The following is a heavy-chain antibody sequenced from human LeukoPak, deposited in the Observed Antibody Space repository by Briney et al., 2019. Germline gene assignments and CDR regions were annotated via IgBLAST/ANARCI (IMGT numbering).Heavy chain of an antibody. Sequence: ASVRVSCTASGYTFNTYGISWVRQAPGQGLEWMGWISTYNGDVIYVQTLQGRVTMTTDTSTSTAYMELMSLRSDDTAVYYCLRDAQRPRLTPDYWGQGTLVTVSS. CDR3: LRDAQRPRLTPDY. CDR1: GYTFNTYG. D-gene: IGHD6-25*01. CDR2: ISTYNGDV. J-gene: IGHJ4*02. V-gene: IGHV1-18*01.